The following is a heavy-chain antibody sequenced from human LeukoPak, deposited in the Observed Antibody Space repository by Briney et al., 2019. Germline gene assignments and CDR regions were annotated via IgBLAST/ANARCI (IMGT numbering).Heavy chain of an antibody. CDR1: GGSISSGSYY. D-gene: IGHD3-10*01. Sequence: SETLSLTCTVSGGSISSGSYYWSWIRQPAGKGLEWIGRIYTSGSTNYNPSLKSRVTISVDTSKNQFSLKLSSVTAADTAVYYCARETSGRSSAFDIWGQGTMVTVSS. CDR3: ARETSGRSSAFDI. V-gene: IGHV4-61*02. J-gene: IGHJ3*02. CDR2: IYTSGST.